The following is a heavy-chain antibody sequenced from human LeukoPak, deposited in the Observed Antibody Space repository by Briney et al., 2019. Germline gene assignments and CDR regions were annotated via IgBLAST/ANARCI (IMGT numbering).Heavy chain of an antibody. Sequence: GGSLRLSCVASRFTFENCAMNWVRQAPGKGLEWVSYISSSSSTIYYADSVKGRFTISRDNAKNSLYLQMNSLRAEDTAVYYCARGAYYYEDWGQETLVTVSS. D-gene: IGHD3-22*01. V-gene: IGHV3-48*01. J-gene: IGHJ4*02. CDR2: ISSSSSTI. CDR1: RFTFENCA. CDR3: ARGAYYYED.